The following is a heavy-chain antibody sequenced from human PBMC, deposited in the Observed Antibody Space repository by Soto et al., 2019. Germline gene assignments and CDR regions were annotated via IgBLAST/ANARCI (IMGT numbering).Heavy chain of an antibody. V-gene: IGHV3-64D*08. Sequence: GGSLRLSCSASGFTFNNYAMHWVRQAPGKGLEYVSAISKSGGTTYYSDSVKGRFTVSRDNSRNTVWLQMSSLRTDDTAVYYCVKRWSDGDVDYWGQGALVTVSS. D-gene: IGHD2-15*01. J-gene: IGHJ4*02. CDR3: VKRWSDGDVDY. CDR1: GFTFNNYA. CDR2: ISKSGGTT.